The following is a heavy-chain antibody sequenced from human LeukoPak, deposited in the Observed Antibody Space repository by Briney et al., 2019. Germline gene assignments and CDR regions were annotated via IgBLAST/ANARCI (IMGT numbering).Heavy chain of an antibody. Sequence: PSETLSLTCTVSGGSVSNASYYWSWIRQPPGKGLDWIGYVYYSGSTNYSPSLKSRVTVSVDTSKNQFSLKLTSVTAADTAVYYRARVRYGSGIYYFDNWGQGTLVTVSS. CDR3: ARVRYGSGIYYFDN. CDR1: GGSVSNASYY. CDR2: VYYSGST. D-gene: IGHD3-10*01. V-gene: IGHV4-61*01. J-gene: IGHJ4*02.